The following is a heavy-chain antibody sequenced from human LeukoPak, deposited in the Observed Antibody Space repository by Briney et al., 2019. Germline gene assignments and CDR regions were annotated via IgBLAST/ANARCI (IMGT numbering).Heavy chain of an antibody. V-gene: IGHV1-69*04. J-gene: IGHJ5*02. CDR1: GGTFSSYA. CDR3: ARASSIDTAMTFFDP. CDR2: IIPILGIA. Sequence: VASVKVSCKASGGTFSSYAISWVRQAPGQGLEWMGRIIPILGIANYAQKFQGRVTITADKSTSTAYMELSRLRSDDTAVYYCARASSIDTAMTFFDPWGQGTLVTVSS. D-gene: IGHD5-18*01.